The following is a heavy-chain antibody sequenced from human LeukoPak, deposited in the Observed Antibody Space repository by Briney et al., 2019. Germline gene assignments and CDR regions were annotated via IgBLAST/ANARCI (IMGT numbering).Heavy chain of an antibody. J-gene: IGHJ4*02. CDR2: IKQDGSEK. D-gene: IGHD3-3*01. CDR1: GFTFSSYW. V-gene: IGHV3-7*01. Sequence: QPGGPLRLSCAASGFTFSSYWMSWVRQAPGKGLEWVANIKQDGSEKYYVDSVKGRFTISRDNAKNSLYLQMNSLRAEDTAVYYCARDSWSGCLDYWGQGTLVTVSS. CDR3: ARDSWSGCLDY.